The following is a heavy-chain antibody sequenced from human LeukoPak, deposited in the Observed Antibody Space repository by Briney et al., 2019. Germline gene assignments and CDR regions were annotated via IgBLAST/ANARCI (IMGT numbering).Heavy chain of an antibody. D-gene: IGHD3-9*01. CDR1: GFTFSSQG. CDR3: ATGASVTTIRLFDY. J-gene: IGHJ4*02. Sequence: PGRSLSLSCAASGFTFSSQGMHWVRQAPGKGLEWVGGISYDGSNKYYADSVKGRFTISRDNSRNMLYLQMNSLRAEDTAVYFCATGASVTTIRLFDYWGQGTLVTVSS. CDR2: ISYDGSNK. V-gene: IGHV3-30*03.